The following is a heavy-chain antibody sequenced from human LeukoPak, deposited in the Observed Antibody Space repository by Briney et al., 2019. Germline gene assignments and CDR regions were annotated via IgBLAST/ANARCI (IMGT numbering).Heavy chain of an antibody. Sequence: SQTLSLTCAISGDSVSSNSAAWNWIRQSPSRGLEWLGGTYYKSKWYNDYAVSVKSRITINPDTSKNQFSLQLNSVTPEDSAMYYGARIARTAIPVWGQGTLVTVSS. CDR2: TYYKSKWYN. CDR3: ARIARTAIPV. J-gene: IGHJ1*01. D-gene: IGHD2-21*02. V-gene: IGHV6-1*01. CDR1: GDSVSSNSAA.